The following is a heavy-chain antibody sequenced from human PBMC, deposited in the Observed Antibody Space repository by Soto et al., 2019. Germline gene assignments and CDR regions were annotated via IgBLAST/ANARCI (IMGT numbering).Heavy chain of an antibody. J-gene: IGHJ4*02. V-gene: IGHV4-30-4*02. CDR1: GGSISSGDYY. Sequence: SETLSLTCTVSGGSISSGDYYWSWIRQPPGKGLEWIGYIYYSGSTYYNPSLKSRVTISVDTSKNQFSLNLSSVTAADTAVYYCARESLVGATGDYFDYWGQGTLVTVSS. CDR3: ARESLVGATGDYFDY. CDR2: IYYSGST. D-gene: IGHD1-26*01.